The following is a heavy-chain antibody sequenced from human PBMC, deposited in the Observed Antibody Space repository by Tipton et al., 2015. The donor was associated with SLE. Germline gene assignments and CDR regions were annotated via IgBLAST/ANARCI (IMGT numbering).Heavy chain of an antibody. V-gene: IGHV4-4*07. CDR3: ARGSIWGSYFDS. D-gene: IGHD7-27*01. CDR1: GVSISSSY. Sequence: TLSLTCNVSGVSISSSYWSWIRQPAGKGLEWIGRIYTSGATDDNPSLKSRVTISLDTSKNQFSLNLLSVTAADTANYYCARGSIWGSYFDSWGHGTLVAVSS. J-gene: IGHJ4*01. CDR2: IYTSGAT.